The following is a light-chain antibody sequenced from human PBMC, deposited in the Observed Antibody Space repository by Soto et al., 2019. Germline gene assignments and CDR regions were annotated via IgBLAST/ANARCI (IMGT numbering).Light chain of an antibody. CDR1: QRISTW. V-gene: IGKV1-5*01. CDR2: GAS. J-gene: IGKJ1*01. CDR3: QQHNGYSERM. Sequence: DIQMTQSPSTLSASAGDRVTITCRASQRISTWLAWYQQKPGKAPKLLIYGASSLASGVPSRFSGSGSGTEFTLTISSLQPDDFATYYCQQHNGYSERMFGQGTKVDIK.